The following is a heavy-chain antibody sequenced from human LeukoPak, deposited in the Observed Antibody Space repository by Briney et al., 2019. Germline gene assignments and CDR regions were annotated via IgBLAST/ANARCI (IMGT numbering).Heavy chain of an antibody. Sequence: GGSLRLSCAASGFTFRNYAMSWVRQAPGKGLEWVSGISGSDGTTYSADSVKGRFTISRDNSKSTLYLQMNSLRAEDTAVYYCARTPRGGFDYWGQGTLVTVSS. CDR1: GFTFRNYA. J-gene: IGHJ4*02. V-gene: IGHV3-23*01. CDR3: ARTPRGGFDY. CDR2: ISGSDGTT. D-gene: IGHD1-14*01.